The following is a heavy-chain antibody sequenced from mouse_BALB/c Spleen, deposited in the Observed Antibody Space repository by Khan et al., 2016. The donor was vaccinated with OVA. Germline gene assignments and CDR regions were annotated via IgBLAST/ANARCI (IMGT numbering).Heavy chain of an antibody. J-gene: IGHJ2*01. CDR1: GYSFTGYF. D-gene: IGHD1-1*01. CDR2: INPHIGET. Sequence: EVELVESGPELVKPGASVKISCEASGYSFTGYFMNWVMQSHGQSLEWIGRINPHIGETFYNQKFKDKATLTVDESSSTAHMELRSLASEDSAVYYFTRIYRSDFDYWGQGTTLTVSS. V-gene: IGHV1-20*02. CDR3: TRIYRSDFDY.